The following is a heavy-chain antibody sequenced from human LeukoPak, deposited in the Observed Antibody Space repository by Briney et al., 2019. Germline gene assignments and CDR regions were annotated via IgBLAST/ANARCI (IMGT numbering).Heavy chain of an antibody. J-gene: IGHJ4*02. Sequence: SETLSLTCTVSGGSISSYYWNWIRQPPGKGLEWIGYIYYSGSTNYNPSLKSRVTISVDTSKNQFSLKLSSVTAADTAVYYCARGDVLRYFDWLSPFDYWGQGTLVTVSS. V-gene: IGHV4-59*12. CDR1: GGSISSYY. D-gene: IGHD3-9*01. CDR2: IYYSGST. CDR3: ARGDVLRYFDWLSPFDY.